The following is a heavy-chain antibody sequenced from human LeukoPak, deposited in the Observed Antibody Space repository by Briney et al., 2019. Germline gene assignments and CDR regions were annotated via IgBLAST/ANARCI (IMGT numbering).Heavy chain of an antibody. J-gene: IGHJ3*02. D-gene: IGHD6-13*01. CDR1: GFTVSSNY. CDR3: ARDRSVAAAGAFDI. CDR2: IYSGGST. Sequence: GGSLGLSCAASGFTVSSNYMSWVRQAPGKGLEWVSVIYSGGSTYYADSVKGRFTISRDNSKTTLYLQMNSLRAEDTAVYYCARDRSVAAAGAFDIWGQGTMVTVSS. V-gene: IGHV3-66*01.